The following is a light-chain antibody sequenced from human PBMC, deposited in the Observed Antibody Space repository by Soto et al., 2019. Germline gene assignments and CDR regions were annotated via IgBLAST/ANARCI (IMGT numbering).Light chain of an antibody. Sequence: DIQMTQSPSTLSASVGARVPITCRASQSISSWLAWYQQKPGKAPKLLIYDASSLESGAPSRFSGSGSGTEFTLTISSLQPDDFATYYCQQYNRMKTFGQGTKVDIK. V-gene: IGKV1-5*01. CDR1: QSISSW. J-gene: IGKJ1*01. CDR2: DAS. CDR3: QQYNRMKT.